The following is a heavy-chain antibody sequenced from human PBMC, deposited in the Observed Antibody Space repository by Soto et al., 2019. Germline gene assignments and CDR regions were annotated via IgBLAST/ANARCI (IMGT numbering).Heavy chain of an antibody. CDR1: GFTFSSYA. CDR3: ASPIAAAGMRPVDY. Sequence: GGSLRLSCAASGFTFSSYAMHWVRQAPGKGLEWVAVISYDGSNKYYADSVKGRFTISRDNSKNTLYLQMNSLRAEDTAVYYCASPIAAAGMRPVDYWGQGTLVTVSS. CDR2: ISYDGSNK. V-gene: IGHV3-30-3*01. D-gene: IGHD6-13*01. J-gene: IGHJ4*02.